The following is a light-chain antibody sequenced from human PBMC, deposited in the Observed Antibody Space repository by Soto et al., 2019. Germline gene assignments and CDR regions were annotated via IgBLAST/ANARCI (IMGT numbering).Light chain of an antibody. V-gene: IGKV1-12*01. CDR3: QQPTTSPLT. CDR2: RAS. Sequence: DIQMTQSPSSVSASVGASVTITCRASQGITSWLAWYQQKPGKAPKLLIYRASNLQSGVPSRFRGSGSGTDFTLTISGLQPADFATYYCQQPTTSPLTCGGGTKVEIK. CDR1: QGITSW. J-gene: IGKJ4*01.